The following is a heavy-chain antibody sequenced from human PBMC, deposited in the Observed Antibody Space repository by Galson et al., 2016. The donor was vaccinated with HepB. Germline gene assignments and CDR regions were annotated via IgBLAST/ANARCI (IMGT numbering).Heavy chain of an antibody. CDR2: IYRSGRT. Sequence: ETLSLTCAVSGGSFSSTNWWTWVRQSPGTGLEWIGEIYRSGRTNFNPSLKSRVTISLDNSKHQSSLNLHSVPAADTAVYYCGTRAHDDNGNFIFDYWGPGTLVTVSS. CDR1: GGSFSSTNW. D-gene: IGHD4-11*01. V-gene: IGHV4-4*02. CDR3: GTRAHDDNGNFIFDY. J-gene: IGHJ4*02.